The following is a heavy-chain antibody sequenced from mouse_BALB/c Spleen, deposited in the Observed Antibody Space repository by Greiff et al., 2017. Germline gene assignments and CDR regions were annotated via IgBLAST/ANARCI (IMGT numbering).Heavy chain of an antibody. CDR3: ARGDFDY. Sequence: VQLQQSGPELVKPGASVKISCKASGYAFSSSWMNWVKQRPGQGLEWIGRIYPGDGDTNYNGKFKGKATLTADKSSSTAYMQLSSLTSVDSAVYSCARGDFDYWGQGTTLTVSS. J-gene: IGHJ2*01. CDR1: GYAFSSSW. CDR2: IYPGDGDT. V-gene: IGHV1-82*01.